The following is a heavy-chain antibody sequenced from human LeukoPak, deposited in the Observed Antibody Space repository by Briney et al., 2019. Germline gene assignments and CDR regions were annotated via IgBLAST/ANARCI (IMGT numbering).Heavy chain of an antibody. D-gene: IGHD3-10*01. CDR2: ISSSGSTI. Sequence: PGGSLRLSCAASGFTFSSYEMNWVRQAPGKGLEWVSYISSSGSTIYYADSVKGRFTISRDNSKNTLYLQMNSLRAEDTAVYYCARDHDYGSGSYYNVYYYYYYMDVWGKGTTVTVSS. V-gene: IGHV3-48*03. J-gene: IGHJ6*03. CDR3: ARDHDYGSGSYYNVYYYYYYMDV. CDR1: GFTFSSYE.